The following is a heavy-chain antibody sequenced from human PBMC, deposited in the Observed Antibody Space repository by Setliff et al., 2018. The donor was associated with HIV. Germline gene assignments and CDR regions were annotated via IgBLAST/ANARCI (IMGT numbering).Heavy chain of an antibody. J-gene: IGHJ4*02. CDR1: GFTFSTYS. V-gene: IGHV3-21*04. Sequence: GESLKISCAASGFTFSTYSMNWVRQAPGKGLEWVSCISSSSSYTNYADSVKGRFTISRDNAKNSLYLQMNSLRAEDTAVYYCASTRFGGPAAAAVVGGRIDFDNWGRGTLVTVSS. D-gene: IGHD2-15*01. CDR2: ISSSSSYT. CDR3: ASTRFGGPAAAAVVGGRIDFDN.